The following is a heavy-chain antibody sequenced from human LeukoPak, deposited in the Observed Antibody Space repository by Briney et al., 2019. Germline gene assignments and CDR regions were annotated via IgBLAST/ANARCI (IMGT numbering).Heavy chain of an antibody. V-gene: IGHV1-18*01. D-gene: IGHD3-22*01. CDR1: GYTFTSYG. CDR2: ISAYNGNT. J-gene: IGHJ4*02. Sequence: ASVKVSCKASGYTFTSYGISWVRQAPGQGLEWMGWISAYNGNTNYAQKLQGRVTMTTDTSTSTAYMELRSLRSDDTAVYYCATTTTYDSSGYLSSDYWGQGTLVTVSS. CDR3: ATTTTYDSSGYLSSDY.